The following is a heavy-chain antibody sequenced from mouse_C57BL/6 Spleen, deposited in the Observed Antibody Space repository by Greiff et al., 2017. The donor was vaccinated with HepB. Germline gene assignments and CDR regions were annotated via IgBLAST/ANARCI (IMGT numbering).Heavy chain of an antibody. D-gene: IGHD1-1*01. J-gene: IGHJ1*03. CDR1: GFTFSSYA. Sequence: EVMLVESGGGLVKPGGSLKLSCAASGFTFSSYAMSWVRQTPEKRLEWVATISDGGSYTYYPDNVKGRFTISRDNAKNNLYLQMSHLKSEDTAMYYCARRPYYYGSSHLYFDVWGTGTTVTVSS. V-gene: IGHV5-4*03. CDR3: ARRPYYYGSSHLYFDV. CDR2: ISDGGSYT.